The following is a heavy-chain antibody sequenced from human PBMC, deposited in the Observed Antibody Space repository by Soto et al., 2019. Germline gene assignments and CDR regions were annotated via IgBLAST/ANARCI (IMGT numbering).Heavy chain of an antibody. Sequence: GASVKVSCKASGYAFTSYAMHWVRQAPGQRLEWMGWINAGNGNTKYSQKFQGRVTITRDTSASTAYMELSSLRSEDTAVYYCARDPSTYYDFWSGYYHQRFDYWGQGTLVTVSS. D-gene: IGHD3-3*01. V-gene: IGHV1-3*01. CDR1: GYAFTSYA. J-gene: IGHJ4*02. CDR3: ARDPSTYYDFWSGYYHQRFDY. CDR2: INAGNGNT.